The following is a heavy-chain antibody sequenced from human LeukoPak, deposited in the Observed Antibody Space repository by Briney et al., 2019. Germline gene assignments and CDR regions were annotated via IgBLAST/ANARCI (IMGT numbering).Heavy chain of an antibody. CDR1: GGSISSGGYS. J-gene: IGHJ3*02. V-gene: IGHV4-30-2*01. CDR2: IYHSGST. CDR3: ARGPPYDAFDI. Sequence: SETLSLTWAVSGGSISSGGYSWSWIRQQPGKGLEWIGYIYHSGSTYYNPSLKSRVTISVDRSKNQFSLKLSSVTAADTAVYYCARGPPYDAFDIWGQGTMVTVSS.